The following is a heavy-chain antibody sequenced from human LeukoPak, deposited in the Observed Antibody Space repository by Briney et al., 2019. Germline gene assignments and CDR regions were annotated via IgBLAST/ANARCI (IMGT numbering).Heavy chain of an antibody. CDR2: INHSGST. CDR3: ARGRYCSGGSCYSSWFDP. D-gene: IGHD2-15*01. J-gene: IGHJ5*02. Sequence: SETLSLTCAVYGGSFSGYYWSWIRQPPGKGLEWIGEINHSGSTNYNPSLKSRVTMSVDTSKNQFSLKLSSVTAADTAVYYCARGRYCSGGSCYSSWFDPWGQGTLVTVSS. V-gene: IGHV4-34*01. CDR1: GGSFSGYY.